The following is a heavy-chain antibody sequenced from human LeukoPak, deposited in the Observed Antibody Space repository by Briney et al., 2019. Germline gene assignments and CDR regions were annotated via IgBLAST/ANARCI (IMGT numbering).Heavy chain of an antibody. CDR2: ITISSSTI. J-gene: IGHJ4*02. Sequence: GGSLRLSCAASGFTFSSYSMNWVRQAPGKGLEWVSYITISSSTIHYRDSVKGRFTISRDNAKNTLYLQMISLRDEDTAVYYCVREPDALDYWGQGTLFTVSS. CDR3: VREPDALDY. V-gene: IGHV3-48*02. CDR1: GFTFSSYS.